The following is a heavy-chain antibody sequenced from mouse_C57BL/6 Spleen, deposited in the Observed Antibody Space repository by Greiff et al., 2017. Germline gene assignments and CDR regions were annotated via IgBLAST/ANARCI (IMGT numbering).Heavy chain of an antibody. V-gene: IGHV1-66*01. CDR1: GYSFTSYY. Sequence: VQLQESGPELVKPGASVKISCKASGYSFTSYYIHWVKQRPGQGLEWIGWIYPGSGNTKYNEKFKGKATLTADTSSSTAYMQLSSLTSEDSAVYYCARRGDYDSWFAYWGQGTLVTVSA. D-gene: IGHD2-4*01. CDR2: IYPGSGNT. J-gene: IGHJ3*01. CDR3: ARRGDYDSWFAY.